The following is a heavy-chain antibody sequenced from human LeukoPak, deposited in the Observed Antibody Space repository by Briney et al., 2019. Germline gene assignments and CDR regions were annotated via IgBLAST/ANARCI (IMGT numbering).Heavy chain of an antibody. CDR3: ARGMGYYDSSGYPTSDY. D-gene: IGHD3-22*01. V-gene: IGHV1-46*01. CDR2: INPSGGST. J-gene: IGHJ4*02. Sequence: XVCCKAXGYTFTXYYMHWVRQAPGQGLEWMGIINPSGGSTSYAQKFQGRVTMTRDTSTSTVYMELSSLRSEDTAVYYCARGMGYYDSSGYPTSDYWGQGTLVTVSS. CDR1: GYTFTXYY.